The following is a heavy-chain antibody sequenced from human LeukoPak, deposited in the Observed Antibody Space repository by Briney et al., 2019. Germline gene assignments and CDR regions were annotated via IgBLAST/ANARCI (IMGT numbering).Heavy chain of an antibody. D-gene: IGHD3-9*01. CDR1: GGSISSSNW. J-gene: IGHJ6*03. Sequence: SETLSLTCAVSGGSISSSNWWSWVRQPPGKGLEWIGEIYHSGSTNYNPSLKSRVTISVDKSKNQFSLKLSSVTAADTAVYYCARNRYFGGHYYYYMDVWGKGTTVTVSS. CDR2: IYHSGST. CDR3: ARNRYFGGHYYYYMDV. V-gene: IGHV4-4*02.